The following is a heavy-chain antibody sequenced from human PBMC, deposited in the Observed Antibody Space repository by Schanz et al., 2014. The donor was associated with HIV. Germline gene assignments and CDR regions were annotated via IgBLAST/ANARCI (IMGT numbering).Heavy chain of an antibody. J-gene: IGHJ5*02. Sequence: QVQLVESGGGVVQPGRSLRLSCAVAGFTFSGYGMHWVRQAPGKGLEWVAVIWYDGTNIDYADSVKGRFTVSRDNSKNMLYLQMNSLRAEDTAVYYCAREYYSRNWNWFDPWGQGTLVTVSS. V-gene: IGHV3-33*01. D-gene: IGHD6-13*01. CDR2: IWYDGTNI. CDR3: AREYYSRNWNWFDP. CDR1: GFTFSGYG.